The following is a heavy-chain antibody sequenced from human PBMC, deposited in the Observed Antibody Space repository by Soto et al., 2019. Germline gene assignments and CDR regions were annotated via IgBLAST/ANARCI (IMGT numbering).Heavy chain of an antibody. D-gene: IGHD3-22*01. CDR2: INAGNGNT. CDR1: GYTFTSYA. V-gene: IGHV1-3*01. Sequence: ASVKVSCKASGYTFTSYAMHWVRQAPGQRLEWMGWINAGNGNTKYSQKFQGRVTITRDTSASTAYMELSSLRSEDTAAYYCAIAPSYYYDSSGYYPHYWGQGTLVTVSS. J-gene: IGHJ4*02. CDR3: AIAPSYYYDSSGYYPHY.